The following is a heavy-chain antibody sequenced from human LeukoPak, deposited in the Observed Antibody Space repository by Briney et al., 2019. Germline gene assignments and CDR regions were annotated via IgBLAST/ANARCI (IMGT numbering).Heavy chain of an antibody. D-gene: IGHD5-18*01. Sequence: SETLSLTCTVSGGSISSSSYYWGWIRQPPGKGLEWIGTIYYSGSTYCNPSLKSRVTISVDTSKNQFSLKLTSVTAADTAVYYCARRGYGRNYFDYWGQGTMVTVSS. CDR2: IYYSGST. CDR3: ARRGYGRNYFDY. J-gene: IGHJ4*03. CDR1: GGSISSSSYY. V-gene: IGHV4-39*01.